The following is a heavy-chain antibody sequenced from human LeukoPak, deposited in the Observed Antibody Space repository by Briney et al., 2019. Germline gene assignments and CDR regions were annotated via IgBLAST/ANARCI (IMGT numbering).Heavy chain of an antibody. J-gene: IGHJ6*03. CDR3: ARDRGQWLVLSHYYMDV. D-gene: IGHD6-19*01. CDR1: GGSISSSSYY. Sequence: PSETLSLTCTVSGGSISSSSYYWGWIRQPPGKGLEWIGSIYYSGSTYYNPSLKSRVTISVDTSKNQFSLKLSSVTAADTAVYYCARDRGQWLVLSHYYMDVWGKGTTVTVSS. V-gene: IGHV4-39*07. CDR2: IYYSGST.